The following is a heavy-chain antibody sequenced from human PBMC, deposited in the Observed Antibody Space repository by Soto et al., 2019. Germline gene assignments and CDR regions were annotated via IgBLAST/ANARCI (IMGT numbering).Heavy chain of an antibody. CDR1: GFTFSSYA. CDR3: ARELAHRFLEWLPYYGMDV. D-gene: IGHD3-3*01. Sequence: GGSLRLSCAASGFTFSSYAMHWVRQAPGKGLEWVAVISYDGSNKYYADSVKGRFTISRDNSKNTLYLQMNSLRAEDTAVYYCARELAHRFLEWLPYYGMDVWGQGTTVTVSS. CDR2: ISYDGSNK. J-gene: IGHJ6*02. V-gene: IGHV3-30-3*01.